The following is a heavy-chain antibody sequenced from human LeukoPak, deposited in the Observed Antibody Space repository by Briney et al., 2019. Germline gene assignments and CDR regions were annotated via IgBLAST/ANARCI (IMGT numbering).Heavy chain of an antibody. CDR2: IIPIFGTA. D-gene: IGHD6-19*01. V-gene: IGHV1-69*13. CDR1: GGTFSSYA. Sequence: SVKVSCKASGGTFSSYAISWVRQAPGQGLEWMGGIIPIFGTANYAQKFQGRVTITADESTSTAYMELSSLRSEDTAVYYCARDHRMPGIAVAGAYYFDYWGQGTLVTVSS. J-gene: IGHJ4*02. CDR3: ARDHRMPGIAVAGAYYFDY.